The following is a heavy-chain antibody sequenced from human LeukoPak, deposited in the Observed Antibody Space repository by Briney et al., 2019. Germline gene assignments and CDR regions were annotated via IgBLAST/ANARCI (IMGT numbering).Heavy chain of an antibody. J-gene: IGHJ4*02. CDR3: ARMKQQTQRSLGY. CDR2: INPSGGST. CDR1: GYTFTSYY. D-gene: IGHD6-13*01. Sequence: ASVKVSCKASGYTFTSYYMHWVRQAPGQGLEWMGIINPSGGSTSYAQKFQGRVTITRNTSISTAYMELSSLRSEDTAVYYCARMKQQTQRSLGYWGQGTLVTVSS. V-gene: IGHV1-46*01.